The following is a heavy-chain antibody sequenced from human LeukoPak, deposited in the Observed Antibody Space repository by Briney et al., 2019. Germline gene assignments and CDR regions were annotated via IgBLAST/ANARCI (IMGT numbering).Heavy chain of an antibody. CDR1: GYTFTSYG. D-gene: IGHD3-10*01. V-gene: IGHV1-18*01. J-gene: IGHJ4*02. Sequence: ASVKVTCKASGYTFTSYGISWVRQAPGQGLEWMGWISAHNDNTDYVQKLQGRVTMTTDTSESTAYMELRSLRSDDTDVYYCARAYYYGSGIDYWGQGTLVTVSS. CDR3: ARAYYYGSGIDY. CDR2: ISAHNDNT.